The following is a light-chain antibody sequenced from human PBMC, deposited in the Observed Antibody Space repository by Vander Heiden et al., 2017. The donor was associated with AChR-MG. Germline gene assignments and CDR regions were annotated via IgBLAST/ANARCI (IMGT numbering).Light chain of an antibody. V-gene: IGLV2-8*01. J-gene: IGLJ3*02. CDR3: SSYAGSNNVV. Sequence: QSALTQPPSASVSPGQSVTISCTGTSSDVGDSNYVAWYQNHPGRAPKLMIYEVSKRPSGVPDRFSGSKSGNTASLTVSGLQAEDEADYYCSSYAGSNNVVFGGGTKLTVL. CDR1: SSDVGDSNY. CDR2: EVS.